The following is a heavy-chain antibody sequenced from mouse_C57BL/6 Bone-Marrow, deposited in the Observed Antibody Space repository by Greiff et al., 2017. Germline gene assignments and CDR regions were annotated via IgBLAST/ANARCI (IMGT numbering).Heavy chain of an antibody. CDR1: GYTFTSYW. CDR2: IYPGSGST. J-gene: IGHJ3*01. V-gene: IGHV1-55*01. CDR3: ASYYYVSSPAWFAY. D-gene: IGHD1-1*01. Sequence: VQLQQPGAELVKPGASVKMSCKASGYTFTSYWITWVKQRPGQGLEWIGDIYPGSGSTNYNEKFKSKATLTVDTSSSTAYMQLSSLTSEDSAVYYCASYYYVSSPAWFAYWGQGTLVTVSA.